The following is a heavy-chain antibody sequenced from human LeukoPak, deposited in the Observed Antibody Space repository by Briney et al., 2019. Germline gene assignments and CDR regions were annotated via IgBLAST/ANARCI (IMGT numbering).Heavy chain of an antibody. Sequence: SQTLSLTCTVPGGSISSGSYYWSWIRQPAGKGLEWIGRIYTSGSTNYNPSLKSRVTISVDTSKNQFSLKLSSVTAADTAVYYCAKIGGDSDYWGQGTLVTVSS. J-gene: IGHJ4*02. V-gene: IGHV4-61*02. CDR3: AKIGGDSDY. D-gene: IGHD2-15*01. CDR1: GGSISSGSYY. CDR2: IYTSGST.